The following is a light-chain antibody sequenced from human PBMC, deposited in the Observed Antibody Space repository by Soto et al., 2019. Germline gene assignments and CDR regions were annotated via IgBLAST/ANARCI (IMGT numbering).Light chain of an antibody. V-gene: IGKV3-20*01. CDR3: QQYGSSPIT. CDR2: GTS. Sequence: VLSHSPGRLSLSPVEISTLSCRASQSVPSTYFAWYQQKSGQPPRLLISGTSNRATGIPDRFSGSGSGRDFTLTISRLEPEDFAVYYCQQYGSSPITFGQGTRLEIK. J-gene: IGKJ5*01. CDR1: QSVPSTY.